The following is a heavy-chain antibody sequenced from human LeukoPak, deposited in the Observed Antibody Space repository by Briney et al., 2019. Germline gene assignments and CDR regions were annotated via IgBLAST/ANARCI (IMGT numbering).Heavy chain of an antibody. J-gene: IGHJ3*02. Sequence: PGRSLRLSCAAFGFTFSSYAMHWVRQAPGKGLEWVAVISYDGSNKYYADSVKGRFTISRDNSKNTLYLQMNSLRAEDTAVYYCARDDYGDYGGGDAFDIWGQGTMVTVSS. CDR2: ISYDGSNK. CDR1: GFTFSSYA. CDR3: ARDDYGDYGGGDAFDI. V-gene: IGHV3-30-3*01. D-gene: IGHD4-17*01.